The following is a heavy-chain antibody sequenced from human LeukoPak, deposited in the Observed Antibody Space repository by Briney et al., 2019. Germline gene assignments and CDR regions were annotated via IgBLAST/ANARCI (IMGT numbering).Heavy chain of an antibody. J-gene: IGHJ3*02. CDR2: INPNSGGT. V-gene: IGHV1-2*02. CDR1: GYTFTGYY. Sequence: ASVKVSCKASGYTFTGYYMHWVRQAPGQGLEWMGWINPNSGGTNYAQKFQGRVTMTRDTSISTAYMELRRLRSDDTGVYYCAREKWVPVEGHAFDIWGQGTMVTVSS. D-gene: IGHD1-26*01. CDR3: AREKWVPVEGHAFDI.